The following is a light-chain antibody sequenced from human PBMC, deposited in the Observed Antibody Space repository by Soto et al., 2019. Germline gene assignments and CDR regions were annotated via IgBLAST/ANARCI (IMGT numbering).Light chain of an antibody. Sequence: QTVVTQEPSLTVSPGGTVTLTCASSTGTVTSGYYLNWFQQKPGQAPRPLIYSTGDRHSWTPARFSGSLLGGKAALTLSGVQPEDEAEYYCLLYYLGGRFFGTGTKVTVL. CDR1: TGTVTSGYY. J-gene: IGLJ1*01. CDR3: LLYYLGGRF. CDR2: STG. V-gene: IGLV7-43*01.